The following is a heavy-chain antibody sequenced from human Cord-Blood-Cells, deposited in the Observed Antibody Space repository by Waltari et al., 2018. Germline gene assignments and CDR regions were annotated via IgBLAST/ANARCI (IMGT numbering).Heavy chain of an antibody. V-gene: IGHV3-33*01. Sequence: QVKLVESGGGVVQPGRSLRLSCAASGFTFSSYGMHWVRQAPGKGLEWVAVIWYDGSNKYYADSVKGRFTISRDNSKNTLYLQMNSLRAEDTAVYYCAREPLVVAATPFDYWGQGTLVTVSS. CDR1: GFTFSSYG. D-gene: IGHD2-15*01. CDR3: AREPLVVAATPFDY. J-gene: IGHJ4*02. CDR2: IWYDGSNK.